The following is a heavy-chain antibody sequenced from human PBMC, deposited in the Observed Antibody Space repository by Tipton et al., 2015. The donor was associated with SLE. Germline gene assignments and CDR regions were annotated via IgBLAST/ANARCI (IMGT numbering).Heavy chain of an antibody. V-gene: IGHV4-34*01. J-gene: IGHJ4*02. D-gene: IGHD5-12*01. CDR3: AREYSGYDYRTFDH. CDR2: INHSGST. CDR1: GGSFSDYY. Sequence: TLSLTCAVYGGSFSDYYWSWIRQPPGKGLEWIGEINHSGSTYYNPSLKSRVTISVDTSKNQFSLKVRSVTAADTAVYYCAREYSGYDYRTFDHWGQGTLVTVSS.